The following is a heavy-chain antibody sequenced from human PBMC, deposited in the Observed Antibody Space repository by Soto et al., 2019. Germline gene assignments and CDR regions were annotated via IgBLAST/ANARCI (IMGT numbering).Heavy chain of an antibody. CDR2: INHSGST. CDR1: GGSFSGYY. Sequence: PSETLSLTCAVYGGSFSGYYWSWIRQPPGKGLEWIGEINHSGSTNYNPSLKSRVTISVDTSKNQFSLKLSSVTAADTAVYYCAREADCSSTSCHSSIAARPRYYGMDVWGQGTTVTVSS. CDR3: AREADCSSTSCHSSIAARPRYYGMDV. V-gene: IGHV4-34*01. D-gene: IGHD2-2*01. J-gene: IGHJ6*02.